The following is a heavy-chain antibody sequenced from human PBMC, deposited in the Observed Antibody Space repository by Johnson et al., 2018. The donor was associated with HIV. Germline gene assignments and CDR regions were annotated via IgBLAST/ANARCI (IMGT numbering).Heavy chain of an antibody. CDR1: GFSFDDYA. CDR3: AKDEGYDSSGYDAFDI. J-gene: IGHJ3*02. V-gene: IGHV3-9*01. CDR2: ISWNSGSV. D-gene: IGHD3-22*01. Sequence: QLVESGGGLVQPGRSLRLSCAASGFSFDDYAMHWVRQAPGKGLEWVSGISWNSGSVDYADSVKGRFTISRDNAKNSLYLQMNSLRTEDTAFYYCAKDEGYDSSGYDAFDIWGQGTMVTVSS.